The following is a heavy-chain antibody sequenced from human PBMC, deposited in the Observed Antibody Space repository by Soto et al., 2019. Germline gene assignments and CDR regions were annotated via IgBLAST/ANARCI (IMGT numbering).Heavy chain of an antibody. D-gene: IGHD2-15*01. CDR3: ARDGLYCSGGSCYTFDY. V-gene: IGHV1-69*08. Sequence: QVQLVQSGAEVKEPGSSVKVSCKASGGTFSTYTLSWVRQAPGQGLEWMGRIIPILDVANYPQKFQGRVTIPANKPTTTAYMELRSLRAEDTAVYYCARDGLYCSGGSCYTFDYWGQGTLVTVSS. CDR1: GGTFSTYT. CDR2: IIPILDVA. J-gene: IGHJ4*02.